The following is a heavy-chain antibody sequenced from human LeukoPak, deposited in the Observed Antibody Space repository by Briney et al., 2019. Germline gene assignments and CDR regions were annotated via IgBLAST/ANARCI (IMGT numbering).Heavy chain of an antibody. J-gene: IGHJ5*02. D-gene: IGHD6-13*01. V-gene: IGHV4-34*01. CDR3: ARPFSSSWYGDNWFDP. CDR2: IYYSGST. Sequence: PSETLSLTCAVYGGSFSGYYWSWIRQPPGKGLEWIGSIYYSGSTYYNPSLKSRVTISVDTSKNQFSLKLSSVTAADTAVYYCARPFSSSWYGDNWFDPWGQGTLVTVSS. CDR1: GGSFSGYY.